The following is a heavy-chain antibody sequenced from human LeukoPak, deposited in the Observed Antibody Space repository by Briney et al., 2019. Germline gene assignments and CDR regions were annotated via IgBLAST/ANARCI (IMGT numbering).Heavy chain of an antibody. D-gene: IGHD3-22*01. V-gene: IGHV3-73*01. Sequence: PGGSLRLSCAASGFTFSGSAMHWVRQASGKGLEWVGRIRGKANSYATAYAASVKGRFTISRDDSKNTAYLQMNSLQTEDTAVYYCTRLPPDSYYYASSGEFWYYYYYMDVWGKGTTVTVSS. CDR3: TRLPPDSYYYASSGEFWYYYYYMDV. J-gene: IGHJ6*03. CDR2: IRGKANSYAT. CDR1: GFTFSGSA.